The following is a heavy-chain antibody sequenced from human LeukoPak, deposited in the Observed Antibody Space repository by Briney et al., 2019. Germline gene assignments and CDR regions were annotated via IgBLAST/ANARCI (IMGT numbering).Heavy chain of an antibody. CDR3: AREKYYYDSSGYLSY. Sequence: GGSLRLSCAASGFTFSSYAMTWVRQAPGKGLEWVSGISGSGGNTYYTDSVRGRLSISRDNSKNTLYLQMNSLRAEDTAVYYCAREKYYYDSSGYLSYWGQGTLVTVSS. V-gene: IGHV3-23*01. CDR2: ISGSGGNT. D-gene: IGHD3-22*01. CDR1: GFTFSSYA. J-gene: IGHJ4*02.